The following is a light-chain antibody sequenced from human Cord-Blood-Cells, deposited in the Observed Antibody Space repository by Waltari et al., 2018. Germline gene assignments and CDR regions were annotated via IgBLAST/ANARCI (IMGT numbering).Light chain of an antibody. CDR1: SSDVGGYNY. J-gene: IGLJ2*01. CDR3: SSYTSSSTRV. CDR2: DVS. Sequence: QSALTQPASVSGSPGQSITISCTGTSSDVGGYNYVSWYQQHPGKAPKLMSYDVSNRPAGVSNRFSGSKSGNTASLTISVRQAEDEADYYCSSYTSSSTRVFGGGTKLTVL. V-gene: IGLV2-14*01.